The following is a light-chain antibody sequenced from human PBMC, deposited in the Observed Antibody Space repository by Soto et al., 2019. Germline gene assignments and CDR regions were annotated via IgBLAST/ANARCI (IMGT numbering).Light chain of an antibody. CDR2: GAS. CDR1: QSVGSN. Sequence: EIVMTQSPVTLSVSPGERATLSCRASQSVGSNLAWYQQNPGQAPRLLISGASTRATGFPARFSGSGSGTEFTLTISSLQSEDFAVYYCQQSNNWPYTFGQGTKLEIK. V-gene: IGKV3-15*01. J-gene: IGKJ2*01. CDR3: QQSNNWPYT.